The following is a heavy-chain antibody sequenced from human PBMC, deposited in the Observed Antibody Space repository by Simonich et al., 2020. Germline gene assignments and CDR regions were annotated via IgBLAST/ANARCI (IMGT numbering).Heavy chain of an antibody. V-gene: IGHV4-34*01. D-gene: IGHD1-1*01. J-gene: IGHJ4*02. CDR2: INHSGST. CDR3: ARHLQLGPFDY. CDR1: GGSFSGYY. Sequence: QVQLQQWGAGLLKPSETLSLTCAVYGGSFSGYYWSWIRQPQGKGLEWIGEINHSGSTNYNPSLKSRVTISVDTSKNQFSLKLSSVTAADTAVYYCARHLQLGPFDYWGQGTLVTVSS.